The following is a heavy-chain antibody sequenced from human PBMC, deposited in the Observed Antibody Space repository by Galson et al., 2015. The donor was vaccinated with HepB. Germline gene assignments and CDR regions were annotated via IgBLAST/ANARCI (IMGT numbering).Heavy chain of an antibody. CDR2: ITSSSTYI. CDR3: ARVAPGATVDNYYYYYMDV. CDR1: GFIFSTYS. J-gene: IGHJ6*03. Sequence: SLRLSCAASGFIFSTYSMSWVRQAPGKGLEWVSSITSSSTYIYYADSLKGRFTISRDNAKNSLYLQMDSLRAEDTAVYYCARVAPGATVDNYYYYYMDVWGKGTTVTVSS. V-gene: IGHV3-21*01. D-gene: IGHD2-2*01.